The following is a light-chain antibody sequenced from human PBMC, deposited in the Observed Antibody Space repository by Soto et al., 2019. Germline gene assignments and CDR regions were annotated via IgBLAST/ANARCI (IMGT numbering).Light chain of an antibody. V-gene: IGKV3-20*01. J-gene: IGKJ1*01. CDR3: HQYPTSPRT. CDR2: GAS. CDR1: QSLRSGD. Sequence: PGERATLSCRASQSLRSGDLACYQQIPGQAPGLLIYGASSRATGIPDGFSGSGSGTDFNLTVSRLAPEDFAVYYCHQYPTSPRTFGQGTKVDIK.